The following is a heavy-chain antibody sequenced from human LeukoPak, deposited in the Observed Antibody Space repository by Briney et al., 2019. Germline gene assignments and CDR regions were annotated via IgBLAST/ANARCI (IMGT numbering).Heavy chain of an antibody. CDR2: IFSNDEK. V-gene: IGHV2-26*01. J-gene: IGHJ4*02. CDR3: ARILLDDGDNEFYFDY. Sequence: SGPVLVKPTETLTLTCTVSGFSLSNARMGVSWIRQPPGKALEWLAHIFSNDEKSYSTPLKSRLTIPKDTSKSQVVLTMTNMDPVDTATYYCARILLDDGDNEFYFDYWGQGTLVTVSS. CDR1: GFSLSNARMG. D-gene: IGHD4-17*01.